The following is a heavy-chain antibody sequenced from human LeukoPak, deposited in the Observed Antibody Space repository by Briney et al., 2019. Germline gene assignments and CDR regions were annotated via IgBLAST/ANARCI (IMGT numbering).Heavy chain of an antibody. V-gene: IGHV4-4*09. J-gene: IGHJ3*01. Sequence: PSETLSLTCTVSGGSISTSYCTWIRQPPGKGLEWVGYIHTSGGPRYNPSRKSRVIISQHSSKDQFSLNLHFVTAADTAVYYCTRGEMPTLGAWAFDVWGRGVMVTVSS. D-gene: IGHD5-24*01. CDR1: GGSISTSY. CDR2: IHTSGGP. CDR3: TRGEMPTLGAWAFDV.